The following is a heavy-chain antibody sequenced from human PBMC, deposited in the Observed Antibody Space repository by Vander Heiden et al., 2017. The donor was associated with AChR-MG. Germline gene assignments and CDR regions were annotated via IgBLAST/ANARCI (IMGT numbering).Heavy chain of an antibody. D-gene: IGHD6-25*01. J-gene: IGHJ4*02. Sequence: EVQPVEYGGGLVQPGGYLTIPCSSSGFTFSDYAMHWGRLAPGKVLEYVSGISSNGVSTYYADSMKGRFSISRDNSRNTLYLQMNSLRREDTAVYSCVKGRTAAGRFDFWGQVTLVTVSS. V-gene: IGHV3-64D*08. CDR1: GFTFSDYA. CDR2: ISSNGVST. CDR3: VKGRTAAGRFDF.